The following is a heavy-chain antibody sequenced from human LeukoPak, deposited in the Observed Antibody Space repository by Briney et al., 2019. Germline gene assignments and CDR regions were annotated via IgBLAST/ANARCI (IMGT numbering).Heavy chain of an antibody. Sequence: GALRPSCAASGFTFSGYWMRWVRQAPGKGLEGVATIKNDGSEEYYVDSVKGRFTISRDNARNSLFLQMNSLTVEDTAVYYCARAIRGSAVDTGDRWGQGTLVTVSS. V-gene: IGHV3-7*01. J-gene: IGHJ4*02. CDR2: IKNDGSEE. CDR1: GFTFSGYW. D-gene: IGHD3-10*01. CDR3: ARAIRGSAVDTGDR.